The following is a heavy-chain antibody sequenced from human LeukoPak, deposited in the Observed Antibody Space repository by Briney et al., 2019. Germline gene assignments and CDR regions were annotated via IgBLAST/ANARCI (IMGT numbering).Heavy chain of an antibody. V-gene: IGHV4-39*01. CDR3: ARRKGCSHDKYPNWFDP. J-gene: IGHJ5*02. CDR1: GGSISSSSYY. CDR2: IYYSGST. Sequence: PSETLSLTCTVSGGSISSSSYYWGWIRQPPGKGLEWIGSIYYSGSTYYNPSLKSRVTISVDTSKNQFSLKLSSVTAADTAVYYCARRKGCSHDKYPNWFDPWGQGTLATVSS. D-gene: IGHD2-2*01.